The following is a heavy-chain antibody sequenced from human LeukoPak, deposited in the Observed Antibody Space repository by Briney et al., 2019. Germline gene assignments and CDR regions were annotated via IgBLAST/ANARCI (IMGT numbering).Heavy chain of an antibody. D-gene: IGHD3-10*01. CDR3: ARHWFPPGLFDY. Sequence: GASVKVSCKASGYIFTSYGITWVRQAPGQGLEWMGWISGYSSNTKYAQKVQGRVTMTTDTSTSTAYMELRSLRSEDTAVYYCARHWFPPGLFDYWGQGTLVTVSS. J-gene: IGHJ4*02. CDR2: ISGYSSNT. CDR1: GYIFTSYG. V-gene: IGHV1-18*01.